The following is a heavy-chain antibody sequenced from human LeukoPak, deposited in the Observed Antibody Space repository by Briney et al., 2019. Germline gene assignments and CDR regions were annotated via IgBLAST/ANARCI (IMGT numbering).Heavy chain of an antibody. CDR2: ISSSSSTI. V-gene: IGHV3-48*01. J-gene: IGHJ4*02. D-gene: IGHD1-1*01. CDR3: AKNADPQLERPLDY. CDR1: GFTFSSYS. Sequence: PGGSLRLSCAASGFTFSSYSMNWVRQAPGKGLEWVSYISSSSSTIYYADSVKGRFTISRDNAKNSLYLQMNSLRAEDTAVYYCAKNADPQLERPLDYWGQGTLVTVSS.